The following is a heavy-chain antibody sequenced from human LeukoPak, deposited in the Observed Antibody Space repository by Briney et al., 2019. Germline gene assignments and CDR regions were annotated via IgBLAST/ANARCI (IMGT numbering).Heavy chain of an antibody. CDR1: GYTFTGYY. V-gene: IGHV1-2*04. CDR3: ARVTRALRFLEWLTV. D-gene: IGHD3-3*01. Sequence: GASVKVSCKASGYTFTGYYMHWVRQAPGQGLEWMGWINPNSGGTNYAQKFQGWVTMTRDTSISTAYMELSRLRSDDTAVYYCARVTRALRFLEWLTVWGQGTLVTVSS. J-gene: IGHJ4*02. CDR2: INPNSGGT.